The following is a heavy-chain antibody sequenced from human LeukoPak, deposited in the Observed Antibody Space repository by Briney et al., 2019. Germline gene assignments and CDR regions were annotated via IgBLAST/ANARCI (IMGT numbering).Heavy chain of an antibody. V-gene: IGHV3-23*01. CDR3: AKAHSSSSYLYWYFDL. Sequence: GGSLRLSCAASGFTFSSYAMSWVRQAPGKGLEWVSAISGSGGSTYYADSVKGRFTVSRGNSRNTLYLQMNSLRAEDSAVYYCAKAHSSSSYLYWYFDLWGRGTLVAVSS. CDR1: GFTFSSYA. CDR2: ISGSGGST. J-gene: IGHJ2*01. D-gene: IGHD6-13*01.